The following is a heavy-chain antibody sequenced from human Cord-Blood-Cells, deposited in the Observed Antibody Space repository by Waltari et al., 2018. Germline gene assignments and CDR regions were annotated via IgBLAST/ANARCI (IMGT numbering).Heavy chain of an antibody. CDR3: ARGDTYYYDSSGYYRY. Sequence: QVQLVQSGAEVKKPGASVKVSCKASGYTFTSYAMHWVRQAPGKRLEWMGWINAGNGNTKYSQKFQGRVTITRDTSASTAYMELSSLRSEDTAVYYCARGDTYYYDSSGYYRYWGQGTLVTVSS. J-gene: IGHJ4*02. CDR2: INAGNGNT. D-gene: IGHD3-22*01. CDR1: GYTFTSYA. V-gene: IGHV1-3*01.